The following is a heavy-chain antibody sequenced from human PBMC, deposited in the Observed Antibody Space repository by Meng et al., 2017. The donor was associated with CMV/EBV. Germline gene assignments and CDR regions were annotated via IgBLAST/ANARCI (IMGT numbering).Heavy chain of an antibody. D-gene: IGHD3-16*01. CDR3: ATGGSTTDHREIDWFDP. J-gene: IGHJ5*02. CDR1: GYTLTELS. V-gene: IGHV1-24*01. CDR2: FDPEDGET. Sequence: QAQLVPSGAGVKKPGASVKVSCKVSGYTLTELSMHWVRQAPGKGLEWMGGFDPEDGETIYAQKFQGRVTMTEDTSTDTAYMELSSLRSEDTAVYYCATGGSTTDHREIDWFDPWGQGTLVTVSS.